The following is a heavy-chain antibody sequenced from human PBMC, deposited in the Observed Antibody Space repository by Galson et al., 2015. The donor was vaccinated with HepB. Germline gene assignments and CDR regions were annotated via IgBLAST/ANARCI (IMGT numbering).Heavy chain of an antibody. Sequence: CAISEDSVSTNIVAWNWIRQSPSRGLEWLGRTYYRSKWYNDYAVSVQSRITISPDTSRNQFSLQLNSVTPEDTGVYYCTRVRHLARGMDVWGQGTTVTVSS. CDR1: EDSVSTNIVA. D-gene: IGHD5-12*01. V-gene: IGHV6-1*01. CDR2: TYYRSKWYN. CDR3: TRVRHLARGMDV. J-gene: IGHJ6*02.